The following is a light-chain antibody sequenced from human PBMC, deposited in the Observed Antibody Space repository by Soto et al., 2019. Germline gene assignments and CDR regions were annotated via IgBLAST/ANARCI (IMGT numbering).Light chain of an antibody. J-gene: IGLJ1*01. V-gene: IGLV1-44*01. CDR1: SSNIGDNP. Sequence: VLTQPPSASGTPGQSVTISCSGSSSNIGDNPVNWYRHLPGAAPTLLIYLNDQRPSGVPDRFSGSKSGTSASLVISGLQPGDEADYYCAAWDYSLNTLFGTGTKVTVL. CDR3: AAWDYSLNTL. CDR2: LND.